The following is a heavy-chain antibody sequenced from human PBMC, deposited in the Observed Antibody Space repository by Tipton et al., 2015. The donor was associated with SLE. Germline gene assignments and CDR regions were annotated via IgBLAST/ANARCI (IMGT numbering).Heavy chain of an antibody. CDR1: GGSISSMSYY. Sequence: TLSLTCTVSGGSISSMSYYWGWIRQPPGKGLEWIGYIYYSGSTNYNPSLKSRVTISVDTSKNQFSLKLSSVTAADTAVYYCARSQSGYDWCYYGMDVWGQGTTVTVSS. V-gene: IGHV4-61*05. CDR2: IYYSGST. D-gene: IGHD5-12*01. J-gene: IGHJ6*02. CDR3: ARSQSGYDWCYYGMDV.